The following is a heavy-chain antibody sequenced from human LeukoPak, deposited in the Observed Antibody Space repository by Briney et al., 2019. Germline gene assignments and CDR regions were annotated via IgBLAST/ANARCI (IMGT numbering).Heavy chain of an antibody. Sequence: PGRSLRLSCAPSGVIFNDYALHWVRQAPGKGLEGGSSISWNSGNMYYVDSVKGRFTISRDNAKNSLSLQVNSLKPEDTALYYCAKGPGLGAGKRYLDLWGRGTLVIVSS. D-gene: IGHD6-13*01. V-gene: IGHV3-9*01. CDR1: GVIFNDYA. J-gene: IGHJ2*01. CDR2: ISWNSGNM. CDR3: AKGPGLGAGKRYLDL.